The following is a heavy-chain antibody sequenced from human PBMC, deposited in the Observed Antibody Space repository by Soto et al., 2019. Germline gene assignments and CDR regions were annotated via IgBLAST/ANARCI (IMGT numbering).Heavy chain of an antibody. CDR3: ARALKLGPHDYFDY. J-gene: IGHJ4*02. Sequence: GGSLRLSCAASGFTFSSYWMSWVRQAPGKGLEWVANIKQDGSEKYYVDSVKGRFTISRDNAKNSLYLQMNSLRAEDTAVYYCARALKLGPHDYFDYWGQGTLVTASS. V-gene: IGHV3-7*03. D-gene: IGHD1-26*01. CDR1: GFTFSSYW. CDR2: IKQDGSEK.